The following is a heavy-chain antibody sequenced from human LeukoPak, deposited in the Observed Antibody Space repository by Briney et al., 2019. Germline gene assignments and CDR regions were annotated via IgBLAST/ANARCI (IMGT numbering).Heavy chain of an antibody. Sequence: PSETLSLTCTVSGGSISSGGYSWSWIRQHPGKGLEWIGYIYYSGSTYYNPSLKSRVTISVDTSKNQFSLKLSSVTAADTAVYYCARVLAATVTPPYYYYGMDVWGQGTTVTVSS. J-gene: IGHJ6*02. CDR3: ARVLAATVTPPYYYYGMDV. CDR2: IYYSGST. D-gene: IGHD4-17*01. V-gene: IGHV4-31*03. CDR1: GGSISSGGYS.